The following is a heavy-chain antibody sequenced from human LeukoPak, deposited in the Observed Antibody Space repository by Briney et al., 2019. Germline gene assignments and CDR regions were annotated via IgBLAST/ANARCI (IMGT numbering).Heavy chain of an antibody. Sequence: SQTLSLACTVSGGSLSSGSYYWSCIRQPAGKGLEWIGRIYTSGSANYDPSLKSRVTISVDTSKNQFSLKLSSVTAADTAVYYCTRRSIVVVPAARPDAFDIWGQGTMVTVSS. CDR3: TRRSIVVVPAARPDAFDI. D-gene: IGHD2-2*01. V-gene: IGHV4-61*02. CDR1: GGSLSSGSYY. J-gene: IGHJ3*02. CDR2: IYTSGSA.